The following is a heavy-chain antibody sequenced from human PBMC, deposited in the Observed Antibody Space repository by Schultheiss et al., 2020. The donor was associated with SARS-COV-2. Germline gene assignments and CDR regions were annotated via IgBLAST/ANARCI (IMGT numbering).Heavy chain of an antibody. CDR2: MNPNSGDT. J-gene: IGHJ6*02. V-gene: IGHV1-8*01. Sequence: QATGQGLEWMGWMNPNSGDTGYAQKFQGRVTMTRNTSITTAYMELSCLRSEDTAVYYCARSGEVRYYGMDVWGQGTTVTVSS. D-gene: IGHD1-1*01. CDR3: ARSGEVRYYGMDV.